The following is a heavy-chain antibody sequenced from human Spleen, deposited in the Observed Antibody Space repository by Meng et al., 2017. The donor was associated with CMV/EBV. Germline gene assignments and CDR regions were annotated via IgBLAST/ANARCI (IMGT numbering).Heavy chain of an antibody. CDR3: ARRYCTGGSCYPDY. CDR1: GYTFTGYY. CDR2: VNANSGAK. J-gene: IGHJ4*02. V-gene: IGHV1-2*02. D-gene: IGHD2-15*01. Sequence: VKVSCQASGYTFTGYYMNWVRQAPGQGLEWMGWVNANSGAKDYAQKFQGRVTLTRDTSISTVYLEVSRLISDDTAVYYCARRYCTGGSCYPDYWGPGTLVTVSS.